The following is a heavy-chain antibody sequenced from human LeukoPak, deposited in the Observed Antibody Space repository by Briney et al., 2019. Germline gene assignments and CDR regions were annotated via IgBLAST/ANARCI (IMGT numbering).Heavy chain of an antibody. CDR2: IYTSGNT. V-gene: IGHV4-4*07. CDR3: ARAITTPMDV. J-gene: IGHJ6*02. D-gene: IGHD3-3*01. Sequence: PSETLSLTCTVSGGSISSYHWSWIRQPAGKGLEWIGRIYTSGNTNYNPSLKSRVTMSLDMSKNQFSLKLSSVTAVDTAVYYCARAITTPMDVWGQGTTVTVSS. CDR1: GGSISSYH.